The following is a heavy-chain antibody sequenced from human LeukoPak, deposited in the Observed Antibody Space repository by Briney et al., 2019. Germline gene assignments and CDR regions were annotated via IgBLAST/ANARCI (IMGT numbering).Heavy chain of an antibody. Sequence: PGGSLRLSCAASGFSFRDYYMSWIRQAPGKGLEWVSFISTDSVYINYADPVKGRFTISRDNAKNSLYLQLNSLRAEDTAVYYCARESHGTGDQWGQGTLVTVSS. CDR1: GFSFRDYY. CDR3: ARESHGTGDQ. V-gene: IGHV3-11*05. J-gene: IGHJ4*02. D-gene: IGHD3-10*01. CDR2: ISTDSVYI.